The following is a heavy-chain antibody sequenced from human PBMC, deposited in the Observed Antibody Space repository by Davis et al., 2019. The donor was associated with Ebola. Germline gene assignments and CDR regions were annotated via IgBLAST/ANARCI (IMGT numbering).Heavy chain of an antibody. J-gene: IGHJ6*04. V-gene: IGHV3-23*01. CDR3: AKGLKSYYYDSSGSSFYYYFGMDV. CDR1: GFTFSSYA. D-gene: IGHD3-22*01. Sequence: GGSLRLSCAASGFTFSSYAMSWVRQAPGKGLEWVSVISGSGRSTYYADSVKGRFTISRDNSKNTLYLQMNSLRAEDTAVYYCAKGLKSYYYDSSGSSFYYYFGMDVWGKGTTVTVSS. CDR2: ISGSGRST.